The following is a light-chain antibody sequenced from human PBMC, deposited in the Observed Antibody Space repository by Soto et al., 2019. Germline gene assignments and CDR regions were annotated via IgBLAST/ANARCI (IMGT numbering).Light chain of an antibody. Sequence: EIVLTQSPATLSLSPGVRATLSCRASQSVRSYLAWYQQRSGQAPRLLMFDASHRATGIPARFSGSGSGTDFTPTISSLEPEDFAVYYCQQRSTWPPTFGGGTKVEIK. CDR3: QQRSTWPPT. V-gene: IGKV3-11*01. CDR1: QSVRSY. CDR2: DAS. J-gene: IGKJ4*01.